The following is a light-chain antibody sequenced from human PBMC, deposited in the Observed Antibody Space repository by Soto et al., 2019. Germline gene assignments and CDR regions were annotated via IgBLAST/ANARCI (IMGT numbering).Light chain of an antibody. Sequence: QTVVTQPPSVSGAPGQRVTISCTGSSSNIGAGYDVHWYQQLPGTAPKLLIYGNSNRPSGVPDRFSGSKSGTSASLAITGLQAEDEADYYCSSFASTHTYVFGTGTKLTVL. CDR2: GNS. J-gene: IGLJ1*01. CDR3: SSFASTHTYV. CDR1: SSNIGAGYD. V-gene: IGLV1-40*01.